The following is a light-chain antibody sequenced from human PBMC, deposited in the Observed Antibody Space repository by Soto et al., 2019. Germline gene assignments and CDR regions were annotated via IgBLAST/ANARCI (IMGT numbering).Light chain of an antibody. CDR3: QQSYSTPLT. Sequence: IPMTQPPSSLSASVGDRVTITCRASQTIGSYLNWYLQKPGKAPSLLIYAASSLQSGVPSSFSGSGSGTDFTLTISSLQPEDFATCYCQQSYSTPLTFGGGTKVEIK. CDR2: AAS. J-gene: IGKJ4*01. CDR1: QTIGSY. V-gene: IGKV1-39*01.